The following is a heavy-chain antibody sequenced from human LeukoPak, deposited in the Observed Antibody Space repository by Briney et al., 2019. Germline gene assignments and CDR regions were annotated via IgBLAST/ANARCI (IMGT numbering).Heavy chain of an antibody. Sequence: ASVKVSCKASGYTFTGYYMHWVRQAPGQGLEWMGWINPNSGGTNYAQKFQGRVTMTRDTSISTAYMELSRLRSDDTAVYYCARDYNFDYYGSGHAGHYHGMDVWGQGTTVTVSS. CDR3: ARDYNFDYYGSGHAGHYHGMDV. CDR2: INPNSGGT. V-gene: IGHV1-2*02. J-gene: IGHJ6*02. CDR1: GYTFTGYY. D-gene: IGHD3-10*01.